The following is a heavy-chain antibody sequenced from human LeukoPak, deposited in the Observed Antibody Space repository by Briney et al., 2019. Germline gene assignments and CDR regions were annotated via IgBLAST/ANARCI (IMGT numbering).Heavy chain of an antibody. CDR3: ARGWARSYYGSGSRTNWFDP. Sequence: ASVKVSCKASGYTFTGYYMHWVRQAPGQGLEWMGWINPNSGGTNYAQKFQGWVTMTRDTSISTAYMELSRLRSDDTAVYYCARGWARSYYGSGSRTNWFDPWGQGTLVTVSS. CDR2: INPNSGGT. V-gene: IGHV1-2*04. CDR1: GYTFTGYY. D-gene: IGHD3-10*01. J-gene: IGHJ5*02.